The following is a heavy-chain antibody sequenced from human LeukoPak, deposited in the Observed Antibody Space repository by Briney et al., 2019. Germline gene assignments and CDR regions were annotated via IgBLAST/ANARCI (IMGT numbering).Heavy chain of an antibody. D-gene: IGHD3-10*01. CDR1: GFTFSSYG. CDR2: IWYDGSNK. Sequence: GRSLRLSCAASGFTFSSYGMHWVRQAPGKGLEWVAVIWYDGSNKYYADSVKGRLTISRDNSKNTLYLQMNSLRAEDTAVYYCARDPYGSGSHDFDYWGQGTLVTVSS. V-gene: IGHV3-33*01. J-gene: IGHJ4*02. CDR3: ARDPYGSGSHDFDY.